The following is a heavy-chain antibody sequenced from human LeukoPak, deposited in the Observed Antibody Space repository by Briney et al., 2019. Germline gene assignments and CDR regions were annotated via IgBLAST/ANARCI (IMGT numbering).Heavy chain of an antibody. CDR1: GGSFSGYY. CDR2: INHSGST. J-gene: IGHJ6*03. V-gene: IGHV4-34*01. Sequence: SETLSLTCAVYGGSFSGYYWSWIRQPPGKGLEWIGEINHSGSTNYNPSLKSRVTISVDKSKNQFSLKLSSVTAADTAVYYCARARNYDSYYYYYYMDVWGKGTTVTVSS. CDR3: ARARNYDSYYYYYYMDV. D-gene: IGHD3-3*01.